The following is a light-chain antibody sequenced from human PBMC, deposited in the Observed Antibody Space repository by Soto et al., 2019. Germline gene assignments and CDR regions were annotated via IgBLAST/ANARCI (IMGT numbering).Light chain of an antibody. V-gene: IGKV3-20*01. Sequence: EIVLTQSPGTLSLSPGERATLSCRASQSVSSSYLAWYQQKPGQAPRLLIYGASSRATGIPDRFSGSGSGTDFTLTISRLETEDFAVYYCHQYGSSPLAFGQGTQVEIK. CDR1: QSVSSSY. J-gene: IGKJ1*01. CDR2: GAS. CDR3: HQYGSSPLA.